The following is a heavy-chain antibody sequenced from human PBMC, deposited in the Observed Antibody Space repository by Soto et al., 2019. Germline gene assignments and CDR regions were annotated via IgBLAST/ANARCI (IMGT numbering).Heavy chain of an antibody. V-gene: IGHV1-69*02. Sequence: SVKVSCKASGCTFSSYTISWVRQAPGQGLEWMGRIIPILGIANYAQKFQGRVTITADKSTSTAYMELSSLRSEDTAVYYCAMEYCSATSCYKDYWGQGTLVTAS. D-gene: IGHD2-2*02. CDR1: GCTFSSYT. J-gene: IGHJ4*02. CDR3: AMEYCSATSCYKDY. CDR2: IIPILGIA.